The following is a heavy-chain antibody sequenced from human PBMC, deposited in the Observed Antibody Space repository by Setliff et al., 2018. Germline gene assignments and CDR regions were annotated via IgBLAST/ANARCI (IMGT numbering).Heavy chain of an antibody. CDR1: RGTFSSYG. CDR2: IIPIFGTT. V-gene: IGHV1-69*05. Sequence: ASVKVSCKASRGTFSSYGITWVRQAPGQGLEWMGGIIPIFGTTDYAQKFQGRVTITTDESTSTAYMEMSSLRSEDTAVYFCAREGVDTRSSTDYRYYMDVWGKGTTVTVS. CDR3: AREGVDTRSSTDYRYYMDV. J-gene: IGHJ6*03. D-gene: IGHD5-18*01.